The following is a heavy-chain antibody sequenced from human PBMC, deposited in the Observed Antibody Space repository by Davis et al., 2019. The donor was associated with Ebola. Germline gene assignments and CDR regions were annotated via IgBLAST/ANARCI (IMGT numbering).Heavy chain of an antibody. Sequence: ASVKVSCKASGYTFTGYYIHWVRQAPGQGLEWMGWMNPNSGNTGYAQKFQGRVTMTRNTSISTAYMELSSLRSEDTAVYYCARGEAGLLVFGVVLRPGGMDVWGQGTTVTVSS. CDR3: ARGEAGLLVFGVVLRPGGMDV. CDR1: GYTFTGYY. CDR2: MNPNSGNT. D-gene: IGHD3-3*01. V-gene: IGHV1-8*02. J-gene: IGHJ6*02.